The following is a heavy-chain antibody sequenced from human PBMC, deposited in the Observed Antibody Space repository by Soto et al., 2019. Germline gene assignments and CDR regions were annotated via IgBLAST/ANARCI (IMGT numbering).Heavy chain of an antibody. Sequence: QVQLVESGGGLVKPGGSLRLSCAASGFTFSDYYMSWIRQAPGKGMEWVSYISSSSSYTNYADSVKGRFTISRDNSKNSLYLQINSLRAEDTAVYYCAIDGVTYYYDAWGQGTLVTVSS. V-gene: IGHV3-11*05. CDR1: GFTFSDYY. CDR2: ISSSSSYT. D-gene: IGHD3-22*01. J-gene: IGHJ5*02. CDR3: AIDGVTYYYDA.